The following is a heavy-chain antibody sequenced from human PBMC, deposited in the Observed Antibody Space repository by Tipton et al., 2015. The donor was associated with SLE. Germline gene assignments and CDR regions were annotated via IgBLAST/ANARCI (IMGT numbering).Heavy chain of an antibody. D-gene: IGHD1-26*01. V-gene: IGHV4-39*07. Sequence: WFRQAPGKGLEWIGSIYYSGSTYYNPSLKSRVTISVDTSKNQFSLKLSSVTAADTAVYYCARPWELEAFDIWGQGTMVTVSS. CDR3: ARPWELEAFDI. CDR2: IYYSGST. J-gene: IGHJ3*02.